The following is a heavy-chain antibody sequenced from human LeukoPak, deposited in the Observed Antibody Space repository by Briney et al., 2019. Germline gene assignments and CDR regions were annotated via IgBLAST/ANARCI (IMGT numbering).Heavy chain of an antibody. V-gene: IGHV3-21*01. CDR2: ISSSSSYI. J-gene: IGHJ4*02. D-gene: IGHD6-13*01. Sequence: GGSLRLSCAASGFTFSSYSMNWVRQAPGKGLEWVSSISSSSSYIYYADSVKGRFTISRDNAKNSLYPQMNSLRAEDTAVYYCARHSSSWYIDYFDYWGQGTLVTVSS. CDR1: GFTFSSYS. CDR3: ARHSSSWYIDYFDY.